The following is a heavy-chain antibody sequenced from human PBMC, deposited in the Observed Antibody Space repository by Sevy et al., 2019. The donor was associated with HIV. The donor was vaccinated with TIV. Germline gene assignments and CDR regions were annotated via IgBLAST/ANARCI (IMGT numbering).Heavy chain of an antibody. CDR1: GFTFSKYS. CDR2: LSFGCGEI. Sequence: GGSLRLSCAASGFTFSKYSMSWVRQPPGKGLEWVSTLSFGCGEINYADSVKGRFIISRDNSKSSVYLQMNSLRAEDTAVYYCARDPPSNRAAGPLDYWGQGTLVTVSS. V-gene: IGHV3-23*01. CDR3: ARDPPSNRAAGPLDY. J-gene: IGHJ4*02. D-gene: IGHD6-13*01.